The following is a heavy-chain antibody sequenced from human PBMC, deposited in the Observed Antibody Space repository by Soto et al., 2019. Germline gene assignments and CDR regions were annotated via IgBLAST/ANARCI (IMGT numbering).Heavy chain of an antibody. J-gene: IGHJ4*02. D-gene: IGHD6-13*01. V-gene: IGHV1-18*04. CDR2: ISAYNGNT. Sequence: GASVKVSCKASGYTFTSYGISWVRQAPGQGLEWMGWISAYNGNTNYAQKLQGRVTMTTDTSTSTAYMELRSLRSDDTAAYYCARVRFLGHSYSSSWYDFDYWGQGTLVTVSS. CDR1: GYTFTSYG. CDR3: ARVRFLGHSYSSSWYDFDY.